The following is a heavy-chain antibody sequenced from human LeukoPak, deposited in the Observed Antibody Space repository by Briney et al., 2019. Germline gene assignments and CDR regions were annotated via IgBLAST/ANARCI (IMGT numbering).Heavy chain of an antibody. CDR2: ISTYNGNT. D-gene: IGHD2-2*02. Sequence: ASVKVSCKASGYTFTSYGISWVRQAPGQGLEWMGWISTYNGNTNYAQKLQGRVTMTTDTSTNTAYMELRSLRSDDTAVYYCARDGRFCSSTSCYNFDYWGQGTLVTVSS. J-gene: IGHJ4*02. CDR1: GYTFTSYG. CDR3: ARDGRFCSSTSCYNFDY. V-gene: IGHV1-18*01.